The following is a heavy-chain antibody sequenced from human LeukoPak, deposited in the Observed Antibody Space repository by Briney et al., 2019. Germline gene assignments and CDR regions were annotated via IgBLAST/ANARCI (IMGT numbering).Heavy chain of an antibody. CDR2: ISSSSSYI. Sequence: PGGSLRLSCAASGFTFSSYSKKWVRQAPGKGLEWVSSISSSSSYIYYADSVKGRFTISRDNAKNSLYLQMNSLRAEDTAVYYCARGERWLQLDYWGQGALVTVSS. J-gene: IGHJ4*02. CDR3: ARGERWLQLDY. V-gene: IGHV3-21*01. D-gene: IGHD5-24*01. CDR1: GFTFSSYS.